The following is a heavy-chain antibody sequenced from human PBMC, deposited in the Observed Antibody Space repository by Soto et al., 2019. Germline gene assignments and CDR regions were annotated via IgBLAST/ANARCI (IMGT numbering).Heavy chain of an antibody. Sequence: PSETLSLTCTVSGDSITSYYWSWIRQPPGKGLEWVGYISYTGSTIYIPSLESRATISLDTSKNQVSLSLNSVTVADTAVYYCGSVGELPVWFDPWGRGTLVTVSS. D-gene: IGHD3-10*01. CDR1: GDSITSYY. V-gene: IGHV4-59*13. CDR2: ISYTGST. CDR3: GSVGELPVWFDP. J-gene: IGHJ5*02.